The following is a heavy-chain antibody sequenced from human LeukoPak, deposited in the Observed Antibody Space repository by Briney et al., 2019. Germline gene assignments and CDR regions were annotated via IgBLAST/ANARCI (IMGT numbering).Heavy chain of an antibody. CDR3: VKGGGGGWYDY. CDR1: GFTFSSYG. V-gene: IGHV3-64D*06. Sequence: GRSLRLSCAASGFTFSSYGMHWVRQAPGKGLEYVSAISSSGESTYFSDSVRGRFTISRDNSKNTLYLQMSSLRAEDTAVYYCVKGGGGGWYDYWGQGTLVTVSS. D-gene: IGHD6-19*01. CDR2: ISSSGEST. J-gene: IGHJ4*02.